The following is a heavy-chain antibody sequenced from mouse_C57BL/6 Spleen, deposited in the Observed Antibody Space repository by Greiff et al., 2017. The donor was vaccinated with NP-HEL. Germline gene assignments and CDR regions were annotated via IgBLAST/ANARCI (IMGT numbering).Heavy chain of an antibody. D-gene: IGHD6-1*01. CDR1: GYTFTSYW. Sequence: QVQLQQPGTELVKPGASVKLSCKASGYTFTSYWMHWVKQRPGQGLEWIGNINPSNGGTNYNEKFKSKATLTVDKSSSTAYMQLSSRTSEDSAVYYCARGGEGRLLYYYAMDYWGQGTSVTVSS. CDR3: ARGGEGRLLYYYAMDY. V-gene: IGHV1-53*01. CDR2: INPSNGGT. J-gene: IGHJ4*01.